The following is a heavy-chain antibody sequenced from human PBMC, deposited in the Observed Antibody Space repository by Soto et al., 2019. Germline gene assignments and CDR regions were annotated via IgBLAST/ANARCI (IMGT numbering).Heavy chain of an antibody. CDR1: GFTFDDYA. CDR2: ISWNSGSI. J-gene: IGHJ4*02. D-gene: IGHD3-16*01. Sequence: EVQLVESGGGLVQPGRSLRLSCAASGFTFDDYAMHWVRQAPGKGLEWVSGISWNSGSIGYADSVKGRFTISRDNAKNSLYLQMNSLRAEDTAVYFCATDPGGSTDYWGQGTLVTVSS. CDR3: ATDPGGSTDY. V-gene: IGHV3-9*01.